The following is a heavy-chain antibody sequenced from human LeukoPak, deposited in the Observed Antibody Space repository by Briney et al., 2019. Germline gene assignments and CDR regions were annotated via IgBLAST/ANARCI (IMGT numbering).Heavy chain of an antibody. Sequence: GGSLRLSCAASGFTVNSNYMSWVRQAPGKVLEWVSVIYSGGSTYYADSVKGRFTISRDNSKNTLYLQMNSLRAEDTAVYYCARGGQVTFGGVIVMYAFDIWGQGTMVTVSS. V-gene: IGHV3-53*01. CDR3: ARGGQVTFGGVIVMYAFDI. J-gene: IGHJ3*02. CDR2: IYSGGST. D-gene: IGHD3-16*02. CDR1: GFTVNSNY.